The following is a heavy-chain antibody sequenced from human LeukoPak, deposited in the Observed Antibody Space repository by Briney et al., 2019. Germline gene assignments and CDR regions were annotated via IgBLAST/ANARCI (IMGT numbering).Heavy chain of an antibody. J-gene: IGHJ4*02. CDR2: INAGNGNT. CDR1: GYTFTSYA. Sequence: ASVKVSFKASGYTFTSYAMHWVRQAPGQRLEWMGWINAGNGNTKYSQKFQGRVTITRDTSASTAYMELSSLRSEDTAVHYCARVRYSGSPYYFDYWGQGTLVTVSS. D-gene: IGHD1-26*01. V-gene: IGHV1-3*01. CDR3: ARVRYSGSPYYFDY.